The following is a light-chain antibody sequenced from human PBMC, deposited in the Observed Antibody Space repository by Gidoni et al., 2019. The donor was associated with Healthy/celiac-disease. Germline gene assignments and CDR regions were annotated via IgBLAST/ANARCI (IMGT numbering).Light chain of an antibody. CDR1: QSVSSY. CDR3: QQRSNWPPNT. J-gene: IGKJ2*01. V-gene: IGKV3-11*01. CDR2: DAS. Sequence: EIVLTQPPATLSLSPGERATLSCRASQSVSSYLAWYQQKPGQAPRLLIYDASNRATGIPARFSGSGSGTDFTLTICSLEPEDFAVYYCQQRSNWPPNTFGQGTKLEIK.